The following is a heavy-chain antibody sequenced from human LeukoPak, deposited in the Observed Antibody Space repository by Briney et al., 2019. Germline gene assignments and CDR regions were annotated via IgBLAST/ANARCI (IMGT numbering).Heavy chain of an antibody. CDR1: GYTFTGYY. CDR2: INPDSGGT. D-gene: IGHD6-13*01. J-gene: IGHJ4*02. CDR3: ARGRSRSWYVY. Sequence: ASVKVSCKASGYTFTGYYVHWLRQAPGQGLEWMGWINPDSGGTNYAQKFQGRVTMTRGTSISTAYMELSSLRSDDMAVYYCARGRSRSWYVYWGQGTLVTVSS. V-gene: IGHV1-2*02.